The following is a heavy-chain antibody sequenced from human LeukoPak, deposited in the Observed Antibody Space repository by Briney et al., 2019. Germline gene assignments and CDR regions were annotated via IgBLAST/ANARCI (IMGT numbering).Heavy chain of an antibody. J-gene: IGHJ5*02. CDR2: IKQDGSEK. CDR3: ARVSGMWVPAASQSAFDP. CDR1: RFTFSSYW. Sequence: PGGSLRLSCAASRFTFSSYWMSWVRQAPGKGLEWVANIKQDGSEKYYVDPVKGRFTISRDNAKNSLYLQMNSLRAENTAVYYCARVSGMWVPAASQSAFDPWGQGTLVTVSS. V-gene: IGHV3-7*04. D-gene: IGHD2-2*01.